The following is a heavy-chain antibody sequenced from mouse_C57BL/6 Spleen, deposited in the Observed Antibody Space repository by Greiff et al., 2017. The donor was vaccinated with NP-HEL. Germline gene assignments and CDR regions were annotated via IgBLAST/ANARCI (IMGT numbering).Heavy chain of an antibody. D-gene: IGHD1-1*01. V-gene: IGHV5-6*01. Sequence: EVMLVESGGDLVKPGGSLKLSCAASGFTFSSYGMSWVRQTPDKRLEWVATISSGGSYTYYPDSVKGRFTISRDNAKNTLYLQMSSLKSEDTAMYYCARQDYYGSPYYAMDYWGQGTSVTVSS. J-gene: IGHJ4*01. CDR1: GFTFSSYG. CDR2: ISSGGSYT. CDR3: ARQDYYGSPYYAMDY.